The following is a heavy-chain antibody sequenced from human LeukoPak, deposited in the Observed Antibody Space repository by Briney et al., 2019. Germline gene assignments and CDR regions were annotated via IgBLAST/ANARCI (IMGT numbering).Heavy chain of an antibody. CDR2: IRRKANSYAT. V-gene: IGHV3-73*01. CDR1: GFTFSGSA. J-gene: IGHJ4*02. CDR3: TRPYDY. Sequence: PGGSLKLSCAASGFTFSGSAIHWVRHASAKGLEWVGRIRRKANSYATAYAASVKGRFTISRDDSKNAAYLQMNSLKTEDTAVYYCTRPYDYWGQGTLVTVSS.